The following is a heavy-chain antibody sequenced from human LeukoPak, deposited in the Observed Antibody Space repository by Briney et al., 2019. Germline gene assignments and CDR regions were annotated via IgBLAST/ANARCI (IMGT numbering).Heavy chain of an antibody. CDR2: ISSSSSTI. J-gene: IGHJ4*02. V-gene: IGHV3-48*01. Sequence: GGSLRLSCAASGFTFSSYSMNWVRQAPGKRLEWVSYISSSSSTIYYADSVKGRFTISRDNAKNSLYLQMNSLRAEDTAVYYCAPQRGTVTYNEDFGYWGQGTLVTVSS. CDR3: APQRGTVTYNEDFGY. CDR1: GFTFSSYS. D-gene: IGHD4-11*01.